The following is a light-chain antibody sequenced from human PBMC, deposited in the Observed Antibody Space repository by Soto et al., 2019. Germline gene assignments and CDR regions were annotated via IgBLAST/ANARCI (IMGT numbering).Light chain of an antibody. CDR1: QSVNSN. J-gene: IGKJ1*01. CDR2: GAS. V-gene: IGKV3-15*01. Sequence: TVMTQSPATLSVSPGERAALSGLASQSVNSNLAWHQQKLGQAPRVLIYGASTRATGIPDRFSGSGSGTEFILTISSLQSEDFAVYYCQEYNTWPWTFGQGTKVDI. CDR3: QEYNTWPWT.